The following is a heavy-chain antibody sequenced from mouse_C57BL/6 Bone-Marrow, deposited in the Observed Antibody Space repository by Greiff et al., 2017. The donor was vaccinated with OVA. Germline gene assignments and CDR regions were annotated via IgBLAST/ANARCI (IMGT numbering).Heavy chain of an antibody. D-gene: IGHD2-3*01. Sequence: LQESGAELVRPGASVKMSCKASGYTFTSYNMHWVKQTPRQGLEWIGAIYPGNGDTSYNQKFKGKATLTVDKSSITAYMQRSSLTSEDSAVYFCARSTDGYYFDYWGQGTTLTVSS. CDR3: ARSTDGYYFDY. CDR2: IYPGNGDT. J-gene: IGHJ2*01. CDR1: GYTFTSYN. V-gene: IGHV1-12*01.